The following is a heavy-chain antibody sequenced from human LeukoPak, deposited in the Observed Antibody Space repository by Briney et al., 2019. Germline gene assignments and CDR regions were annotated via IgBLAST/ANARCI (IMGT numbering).Heavy chain of an antibody. D-gene: IGHD3-22*01. CDR2: ISYDGSNK. CDR1: GFTFSRYA. Sequence: GGSLTLSCAASGFTFSRYAMHWVRQAPGKGLEWVAVISYDGSNKYYADSVKGRFTISRANSKNTLYLQMTSLRAEDTAVYYCARAFARYYDSSGLDYWGQGTLVTVSS. CDR3: ARAFARYYDSSGLDY. V-gene: IGHV3-30-3*01. J-gene: IGHJ4*02.